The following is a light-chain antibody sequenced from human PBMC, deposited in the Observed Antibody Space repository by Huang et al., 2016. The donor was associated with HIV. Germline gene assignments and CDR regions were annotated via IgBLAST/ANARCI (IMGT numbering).Light chain of an antibody. J-gene: IGKJ1*01. CDR2: AAS. CDR1: QGISSY. Sequence: IQLTQYPSSLSASVGDRVTITCRASQGISSYLAWYQEKPGKVPKLLIYAASTLQTGVPSRFSGSGSGTDFTLTISSLQPEDFATYYCLQLSNYPRTFGQGTKVEIK. V-gene: IGKV1-9*01. CDR3: LQLSNYPRT.